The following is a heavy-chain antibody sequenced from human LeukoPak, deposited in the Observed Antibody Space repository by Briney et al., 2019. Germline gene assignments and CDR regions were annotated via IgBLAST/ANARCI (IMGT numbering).Heavy chain of an antibody. CDR3: ARSTMIVVVMWAFDI. CDR2: IIPIFGTA. Sequence: CSVKVSCKASGGTFSSYAISWVRQAPGQGLEWMGGIIPIFGTANYAQKFQGRVTITADESTSTAYMELSSLRSEDTAVYYCARSTMIVVVMWAFDIWGQGTMVTVSS. J-gene: IGHJ3*02. D-gene: IGHD3-22*01. CDR1: GGTFSSYA. V-gene: IGHV1-69*01.